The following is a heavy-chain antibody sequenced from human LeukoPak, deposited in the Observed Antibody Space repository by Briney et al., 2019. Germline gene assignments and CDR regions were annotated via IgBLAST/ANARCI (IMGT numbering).Heavy chain of an antibody. J-gene: IGHJ4*02. D-gene: IGHD3-22*01. V-gene: IGHV4-59*12. Sequence: SETLSLTCTVSGGSISSYYWSWIRQPPGKGLEWIGYIYYSGSTNYNPSLKSRVTISVDTSKNQFSLKLSSVTAADTAVYYCARDDKGRGDYFDYWGQGTLVTVSS. CDR1: GGSISSYY. CDR2: IYYSGST. CDR3: ARDDKGRGDYFDY.